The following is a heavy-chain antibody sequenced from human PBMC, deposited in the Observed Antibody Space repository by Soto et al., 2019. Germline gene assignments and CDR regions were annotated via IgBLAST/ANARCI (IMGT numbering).Heavy chain of an antibody. CDR3: AHSHDYYTQVDY. CDR1: GFSLSTNGVA. V-gene: IGHV2-5*02. CDR2: IYWDDEK. D-gene: IGHD1-26*01. Sequence: QITLKESGPTLVKPEQTLTLTCTFSGFSLSTNGVAVGWIRQPPGTAPEWLALIYWDDEKRYSPSLKSRLTITKDTSKNQVVLTVTNVDPVDTATYYCAHSHDYYTQVDYWGQGTLVTVSS. J-gene: IGHJ4*02.